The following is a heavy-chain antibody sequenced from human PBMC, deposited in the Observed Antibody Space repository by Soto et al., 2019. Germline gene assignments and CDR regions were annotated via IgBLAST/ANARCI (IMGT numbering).Heavy chain of an antibody. Sequence: QVQLVQSGAEVKKPGASVKVSCKASGYTFTSYDINWVRQATGQGLEWMGWMNPNSGNTGYAQRFQGRVTMTRNTSISTAYMELSSLRSEDTAVYYCAIVLMVYAPGAFDYWGQGTLVTVSS. V-gene: IGHV1-8*01. CDR1: GYTFTSYD. D-gene: IGHD2-8*01. J-gene: IGHJ4*02. CDR3: AIVLMVYAPGAFDY. CDR2: MNPNSGNT.